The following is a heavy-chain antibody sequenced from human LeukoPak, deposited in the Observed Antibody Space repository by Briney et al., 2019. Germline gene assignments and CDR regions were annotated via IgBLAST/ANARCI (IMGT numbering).Heavy chain of an antibody. D-gene: IGHD3-22*01. Sequence: GGSLRLSCAASGFTFSDYYMSWIRQAPGKGLEWVSYISSSGSTIYYADSVKGRFTISRDNAKNSLYLQMNSLRAEDTAVYYCARVRYYYDSSGYLDYWGQGTLVTVSS. J-gene: IGHJ4*02. CDR1: GFTFSDYY. CDR3: ARVRYYYDSSGYLDY. V-gene: IGHV3-11*01. CDR2: ISSSGSTI.